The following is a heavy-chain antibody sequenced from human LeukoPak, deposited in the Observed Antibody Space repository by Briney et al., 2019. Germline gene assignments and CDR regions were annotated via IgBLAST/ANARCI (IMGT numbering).Heavy chain of an antibody. CDR2: FYYSGST. CDR3: ARAPYDILTRLGAFDI. D-gene: IGHD3-9*01. CDR1: GGSISSYY. V-gene: IGHV4-59*01. Sequence: SETLSLTCTGSGGSISSYYWSWIRQPPGKGLEWIGYFYYSGSTNYNPSLKSRVTISVATSKNQFSLKLSSVTAADTAVYYCARAPYDILTRLGAFDIWGQGTMVTVS. J-gene: IGHJ3*02.